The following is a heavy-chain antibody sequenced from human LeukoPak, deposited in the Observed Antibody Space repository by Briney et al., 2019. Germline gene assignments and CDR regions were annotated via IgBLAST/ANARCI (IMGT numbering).Heavy chain of an antibody. J-gene: IGHJ2*01. D-gene: IGHD3-16*01. Sequence: SETLSLTXTVSGVSVTDYYWTWVGQPAGKGLEWIGRISLSGSTDYNPSLQSRVTMSVDTSRNQFSLTLRSVTAADTAKYYCVRSLGPGPGWSFDVWGRGTLMTVAS. CDR1: GVSVTDYY. V-gene: IGHV4-4*07. CDR3: VRSLGPGPGWSFDV. CDR2: ISLSGST.